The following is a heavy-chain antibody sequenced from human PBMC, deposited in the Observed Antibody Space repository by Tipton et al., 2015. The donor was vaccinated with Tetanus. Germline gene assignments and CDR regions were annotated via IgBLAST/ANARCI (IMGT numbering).Heavy chain of an antibody. Sequence: TLSLTCTVSGGSVSSGSYYWSWIRQPPGKGLEWIGYFFYSGSTNYNPSLKSRVSMAVGTSKNQFSLQLRSVTAADTAVYYCARGDGHHYYYHMDVWGRGTTVTVSS. CDR2: FFYSGST. D-gene: IGHD1-26*01. V-gene: IGHV4-61*01. CDR1: GGSVSSGSYY. J-gene: IGHJ6*04. CDR3: ARGDGHHYYYHMDV.